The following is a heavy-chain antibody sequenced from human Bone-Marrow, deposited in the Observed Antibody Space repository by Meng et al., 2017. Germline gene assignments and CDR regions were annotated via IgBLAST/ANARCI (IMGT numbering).Heavy chain of an antibody. CDR2: IKQDGSEK. CDR1: GLTFSSYW. Sequence: GESLKISCAASGLTFSSYWMSWVRQAPGKGLEWVANIKQDGSEKYYVDSVKGRFTISRDNAKNALYLQMSSLRAEDTAVYYCARIGSAYDRGLFDYWGQGTLVTVSS. J-gene: IGHJ4*02. V-gene: IGHV3-7*01. CDR3: ARIGSAYDRGLFDY. D-gene: IGHD5-12*01.